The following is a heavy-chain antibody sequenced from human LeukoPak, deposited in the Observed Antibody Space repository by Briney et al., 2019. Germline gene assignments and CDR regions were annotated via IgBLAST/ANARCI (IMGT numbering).Heavy chain of an antibody. V-gene: IGHV4-30-2*01. Sequence: PSETLSLTCAVSGGSISSGGYSWSWIRQPPGKGLEWIGYIYHSGSTYYNPSLKSRVTISVDRSKNQFSLKLSSVTAADTAVYYCARGLGYYDSSGYYRWGQGTLVTVSS. CDR1: GGSISSGGYS. J-gene: IGHJ5*02. CDR3: ARGLGYYDSSGYYR. CDR2: IYHSGST. D-gene: IGHD3-22*01.